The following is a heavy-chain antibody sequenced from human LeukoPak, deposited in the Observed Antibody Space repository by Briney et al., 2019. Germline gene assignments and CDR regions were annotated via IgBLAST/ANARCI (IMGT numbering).Heavy chain of an antibody. CDR1: GLTFSSYN. CDR2: ITASDTTK. Sequence: GGSLRLSCAASGLTFSSYNMNWIRQAPGKGPEWFAYITASDTTKYYADSVKGRFTISRDNAKKSLFLQMNSLRAEDTAVYYRAAASAFSSSWRSWGQGTVVSVSS. J-gene: IGHJ5*02. D-gene: IGHD6-13*01. CDR3: AAASAFSSSWRS. V-gene: IGHV3-48*01.